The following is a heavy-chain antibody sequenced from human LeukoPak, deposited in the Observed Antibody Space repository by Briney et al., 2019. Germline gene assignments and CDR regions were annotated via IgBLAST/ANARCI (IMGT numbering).Heavy chain of an antibody. D-gene: IGHD5-18*01. Sequence: ASVKVSFKASGYTFTGYYVHWVRQAPGQGLEWMGRISPNSGDTNYAQKFQGRVTMTRDTSSSTAYMELIRLRSDDTAVYYCARSGVDTYGLQASGDFDYWGQGILVTVSS. V-gene: IGHV1-2*06. CDR2: ISPNSGDT. CDR3: ARSGVDTYGLQASGDFDY. J-gene: IGHJ4*02. CDR1: GYTFTGYY.